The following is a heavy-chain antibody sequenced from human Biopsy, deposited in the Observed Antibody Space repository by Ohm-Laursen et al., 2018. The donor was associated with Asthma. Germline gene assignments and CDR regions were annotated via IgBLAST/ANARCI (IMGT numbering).Heavy chain of an antibody. J-gene: IGHJ5*02. CDR1: GGSIGSGAYY. CDR3: ARTTYGDDGFDP. Sequence: SDTLSLTCTVSGGSIGSGAYYWSWIRQHPVKGLEWIGYIYYSGSTYYNPSLKSRVSISLDTSKNQFSLSLTSVTAADTAVYYCARTTYGDDGFDPWGQGTLVTVSS. CDR2: IYYSGST. V-gene: IGHV4-31*03. D-gene: IGHD4-17*01.